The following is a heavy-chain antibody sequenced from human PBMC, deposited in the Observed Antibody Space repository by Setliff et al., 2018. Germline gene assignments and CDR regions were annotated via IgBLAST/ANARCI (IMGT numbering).Heavy chain of an antibody. CDR3: ANYEQRPRNLDY. J-gene: IGHJ4*02. CDR2: INNDDRT. D-gene: IGHD6-25*01. Sequence: PGGSLRLSCAASGFTFSSHTMNWVRQGPGKGLEWVSAINNDDRTAYAESVKGRFTISRDTSRSTLYLQMNSLRAEDTALYYCANYEQRPRNLDYWGQGTLVTVSS. CDR1: GFTFSSHT. V-gene: IGHV3-23*01.